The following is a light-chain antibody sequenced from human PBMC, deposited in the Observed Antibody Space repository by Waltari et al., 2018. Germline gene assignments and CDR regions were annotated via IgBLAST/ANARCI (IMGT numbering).Light chain of an antibody. J-gene: IGLJ3*02. CDR2: RNT. Sequence: SVLPPPPSTSGAPGPRFTISCSGRSPNIGRNYFYWSQQVPGTAPKLLTYRNTQRPAGVPDRFSGSKSGTSASLTNSGSRSGDEADYYCAAWDDSLSGRWVFGGGTKVTVL. CDR3: AAWDDSLSGRWV. V-gene: IGLV1-47*01. CDR1: SPNIGRNY.